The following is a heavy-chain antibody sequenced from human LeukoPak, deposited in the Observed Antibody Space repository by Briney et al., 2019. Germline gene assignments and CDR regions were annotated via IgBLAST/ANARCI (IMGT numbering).Heavy chain of an antibody. D-gene: IGHD3-10*01. Sequence: GGSLRLSCAASGFTFSNYWMHWVRQAPGKGLAWVSCINSDGSSTTYADSVKGRFTISRDNAKNTLYLQMNSLRAEDTAVYYCARDYGRSRDYGTDVWGQGTTVTVSS. CDR1: GFTFSNYW. CDR2: INSDGSST. J-gene: IGHJ6*02. V-gene: IGHV3-74*03. CDR3: ARDYGRSRDYGTDV.